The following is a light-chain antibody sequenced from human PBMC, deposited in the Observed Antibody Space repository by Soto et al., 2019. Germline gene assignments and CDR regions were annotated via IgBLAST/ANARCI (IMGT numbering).Light chain of an antibody. CDR3: TSYTITSPYV. CDR2: EAT. V-gene: IGLV2-14*02. Sequence: QSALGQPASMSGSPGQSITISCTGTSSEIGRYNLVSWYQHHPGKAPKLIIYEATKRPSGVSYRFSGSKSGNTASLTISGLQAEDEADYYCTSYTITSPYVIGTGTRSPS. J-gene: IGLJ1*01. CDR1: SSEIGRYNL.